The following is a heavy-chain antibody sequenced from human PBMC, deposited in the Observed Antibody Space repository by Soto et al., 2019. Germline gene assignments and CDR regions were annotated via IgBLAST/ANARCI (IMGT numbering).Heavy chain of an antibody. CDR1: GGSISPYY. CDR3: ARLGAHYQSLDQ. J-gene: IGHJ5*02. CDR2: IYYGGTT. Sequence: SETLSLTCTVSGGSISPYYWTWVRQPPGKGLEWIGYIYYGGTTSYNPSLMSRVTISLETSKSQISLRLSSVTAADTAIYYCARLGAHYQSLDQWGPGTLVTVSS. D-gene: IGHD2-2*01. V-gene: IGHV4-59*08.